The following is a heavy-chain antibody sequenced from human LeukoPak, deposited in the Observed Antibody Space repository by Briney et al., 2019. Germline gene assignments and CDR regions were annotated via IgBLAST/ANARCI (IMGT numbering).Heavy chain of an antibody. V-gene: IGHV3-30-3*01. CDR1: GFNFSSYA. D-gene: IGHD6-13*01. Sequence: GGSLRLSCAASGFNFSSYAMHWVRQAPGKGLEWVAVISYDGSNKHYADSVKGRFTVSRDKSKSTLYLQMNSLRAEDTAVYYCARDLAATGTLIDSWGQGTLVTVSS. CDR2: ISYDGSNK. CDR3: ARDLAATGTLIDS. J-gene: IGHJ4*02.